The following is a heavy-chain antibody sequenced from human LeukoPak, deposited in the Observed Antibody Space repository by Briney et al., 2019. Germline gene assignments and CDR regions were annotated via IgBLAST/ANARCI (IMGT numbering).Heavy chain of an antibody. V-gene: IGHV4-61*02. CDR3: ARRQEGHDY. CDR1: GVSIAKTFYY. J-gene: IGHJ4*02. CDR2: IYTTGGT. Sequence: PSETLSLTCTVSGVSIAKTFYYWSWLRQPAGKGLEWIGRIYTTGGTDYNPSLKSRVTISLDTAKNQFSLKMASVSAADTAVYYCARRQEGHDYWGQGTLVTVPS.